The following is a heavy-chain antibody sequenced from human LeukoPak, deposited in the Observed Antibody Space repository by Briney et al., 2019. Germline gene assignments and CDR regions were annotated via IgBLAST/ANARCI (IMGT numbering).Heavy chain of an antibody. J-gene: IGHJ2*01. V-gene: IGHV3-64D*09. Sequence: GGSLRLSCSASGFTFGSFAMHWVRQAPGKGLEHVSAISSDGGSTYYADSVKGRFTISRDNSKNTLYLQMSSLRAEDTAVYYCATSPRVGHIVVVTAAGFDLWGRGTLVTVSS. CDR1: GFTFGSFA. D-gene: IGHD2-21*02. CDR2: ISSDGGST. CDR3: ATSPRVGHIVVVTAAGFDL.